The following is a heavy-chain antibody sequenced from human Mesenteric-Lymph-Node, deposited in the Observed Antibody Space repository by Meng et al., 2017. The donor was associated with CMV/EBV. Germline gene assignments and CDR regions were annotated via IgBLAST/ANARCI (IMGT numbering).Heavy chain of an antibody. Sequence: TGYYMHWVRQAPGQGLEWMGRINPNRGGTNYAQKFQGRVTMTRDTSISTAYMELSRLRSDDTAVYYCARVLSYDILTGYYTPYYFDYWGQGTLVTVSS. CDR1: TGYY. V-gene: IGHV1-2*06. CDR3: ARVLSYDILTGYYTPYYFDY. D-gene: IGHD3-9*01. J-gene: IGHJ4*02. CDR2: INPNRGGT.